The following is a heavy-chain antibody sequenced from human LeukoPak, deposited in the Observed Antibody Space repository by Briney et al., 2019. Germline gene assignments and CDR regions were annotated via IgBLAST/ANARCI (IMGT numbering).Heavy chain of an antibody. Sequence: GASVKVSCKASGYTFTGYYMHWVRQAPGQGLEWMGWINAGNGNTKYSQEFKGRVTITRDTSASTAYMELSSLRSEDMAVYYCARAPHLEGDYFDYWGQGTLVTVSS. CDR1: GYTFTGYY. J-gene: IGHJ4*02. CDR2: INAGNGNT. V-gene: IGHV1-3*03. CDR3: ARAPHLEGDYFDY.